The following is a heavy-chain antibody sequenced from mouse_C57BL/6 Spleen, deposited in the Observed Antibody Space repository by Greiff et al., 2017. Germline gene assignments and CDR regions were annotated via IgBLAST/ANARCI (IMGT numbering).Heavy chain of an antibody. V-gene: IGHV1-69*01. D-gene: IGHD2-1*01. CDR3: ASGIWGNYYFDY. Sequence: VQLQQPGAELVMPGASVKLSCKASGYTFTSYWMHWVKQRPGQGLEWIGEIDPSDSYTNYNQKFKGKSTLTVDKSSSTAYMQLSSLTSEDSSVDYCASGIWGNYYFDYWGQGTTLTVSS. J-gene: IGHJ2*01. CDR1: GYTFTSYW. CDR2: IDPSDSYT.